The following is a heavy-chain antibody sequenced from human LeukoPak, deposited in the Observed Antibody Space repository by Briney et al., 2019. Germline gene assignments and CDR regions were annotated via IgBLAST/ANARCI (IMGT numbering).Heavy chain of an antibody. Sequence: SETLSLTCTVSGGSISSSRYYWVWIRQPPGKGLEWIGSIYYSGSTYYNPSLKSRVTISVDTSKNQFSLKLSSVTAADTAVYYCASLVRGSIDYWGQGTLVTVSS. CDR3: ASLVRGSIDY. J-gene: IGHJ4*02. CDR2: IYYSGST. V-gene: IGHV4-39*07. CDR1: GGSISSSRYY. D-gene: IGHD3-10*01.